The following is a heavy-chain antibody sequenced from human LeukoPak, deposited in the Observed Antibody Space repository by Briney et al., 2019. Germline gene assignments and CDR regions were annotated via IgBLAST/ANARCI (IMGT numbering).Heavy chain of an antibody. Sequence: PSETLSLTCTVSGGSISSYYWSWIRQPAGKGLEWIGRIHTTGSTYYNPSLKSRVTISADTSKNQFSLKLSSVTAADTAVYYCASGYCSSTSCLKYFQHWGQGTLVTVSS. CDR1: GGSISSYY. V-gene: IGHV4-4*07. CDR2: IHTTGST. J-gene: IGHJ1*01. D-gene: IGHD2-2*01. CDR3: ASGYCSSTSCLKYFQH.